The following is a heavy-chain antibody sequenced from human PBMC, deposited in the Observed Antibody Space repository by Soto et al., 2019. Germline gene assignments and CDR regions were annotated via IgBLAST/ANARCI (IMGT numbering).Heavy chain of an antibody. V-gene: IGHV1-18*01. Sequence: QIQLVQSGAEVKTPVASGKVSCKVSGYKFTSYGITWVRQAPGQGLEWMGLVTAYNDNVKYAEKFQGRVTMTADTAKTTAYLELRDLRPNDTAVFYCARHDFWSGYSQEHWGQGNLVTVAS. J-gene: IGHJ4*02. CDR1: GYKFTSYG. D-gene: IGHD3-3*01. CDR2: VTAYNDNV. CDR3: ARHDFWSGYSQEH.